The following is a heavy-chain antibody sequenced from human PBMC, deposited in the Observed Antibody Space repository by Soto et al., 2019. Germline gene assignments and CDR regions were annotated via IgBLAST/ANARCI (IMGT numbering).Heavy chain of an antibody. V-gene: IGHV3-9*01. CDR3: AKDGVDIVATITGAGWNYFDY. CDR2: ISWNSGSI. D-gene: IGHD5-12*01. J-gene: IGHJ4*02. CDR1: GFTFDDYA. Sequence: PGGSLRLSCAASGFTFDDYAMHWVRQAPGKGLEWVSGISWNSGSIGYADSVKGRFTISRDNAKNSLYLQMNSLRAEDTALYYCAKDGVDIVATITGAGWNYFDYWGQGTLVTVSS.